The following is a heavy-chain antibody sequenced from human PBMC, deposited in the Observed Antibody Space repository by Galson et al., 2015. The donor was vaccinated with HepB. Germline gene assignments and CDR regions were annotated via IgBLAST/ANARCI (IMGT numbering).Heavy chain of an antibody. Sequence: SLRLSCAASGFTFSSYAMTWVRQAPGKGLEWVSAIIGTGDSRYYVDSVKGRFTISRDNSKNTLHLQMNNLRAEDTALYYCAKVIADRYYFDYWGQGILVTVSS. CDR3: AKVIADRYYFDY. D-gene: IGHD6-13*01. V-gene: IGHV3-23*01. CDR1: GFTFSSYA. CDR2: IIGTGDSR. J-gene: IGHJ4*02.